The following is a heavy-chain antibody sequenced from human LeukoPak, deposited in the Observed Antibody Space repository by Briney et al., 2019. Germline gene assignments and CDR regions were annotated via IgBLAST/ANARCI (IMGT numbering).Heavy chain of an antibody. CDR2: ISSSSSHI. CDR1: GFTFSYYN. D-gene: IGHD6-13*01. CDR3: ARRIAAGVDY. Sequence: PGGSLRLSCAASGFTFSYYNMNWVRQAPGKGLEWVSSISSSSSHIYYADSVKGRFTISRDNAKNSLFLQMSSPRDEDTAVYYCARRIAAGVDYWGQGSRVTVSS. J-gene: IGHJ4*02. V-gene: IGHV3-21*01.